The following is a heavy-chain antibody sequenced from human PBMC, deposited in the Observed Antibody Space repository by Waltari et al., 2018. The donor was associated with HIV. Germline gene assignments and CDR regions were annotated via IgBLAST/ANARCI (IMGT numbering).Heavy chain of an antibody. J-gene: IGHJ4*02. D-gene: IGHD6-13*01. V-gene: IGHV4-39*02. CDR1: AGSNNTDSYY. CDR3: ARRYSTTSHPGGAGYFDH. Sequence: LQLQESGPGLVKPSETLSLTCAVSAGSNNTDSYYWVWSRQPPGKGLEWIGSIYYSGSTFNNPSLRGRVTISVDTSKNRFSLKLSSVTAADTAVYYCARRYSTTSHPGGAGYFDHWGQGTLVTVSS. CDR2: IYYSGST.